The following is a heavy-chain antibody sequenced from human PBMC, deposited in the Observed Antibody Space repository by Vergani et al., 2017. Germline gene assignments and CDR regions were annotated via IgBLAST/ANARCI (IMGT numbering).Heavy chain of an antibody. Sequence: QVQLQESGPGLVKPSETLSLTCTVSGGSISRYYWSWIRQPPGKGLEWIGYIYYSGRTNYNPSLKSRVTISLDTSKNQFSLKLSSVTAADTAVYYCARNPYCGGDCYSDAFDIWGQGTMVTVSS. J-gene: IGHJ3*02. V-gene: IGHV4-59*01. CDR3: ARNPYCGGDCYSDAFDI. CDR2: IYYSGRT. D-gene: IGHD2-21*02. CDR1: GGSISRYY.